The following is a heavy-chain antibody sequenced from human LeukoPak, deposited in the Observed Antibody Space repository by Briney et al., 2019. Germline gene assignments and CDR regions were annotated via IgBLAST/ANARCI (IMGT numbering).Heavy chain of an antibody. D-gene: IGHD6-19*01. CDR3: ARGATGYSSGWS. J-gene: IGHJ5*02. CDR1: GGSISSSSYY. Sequence: SETLSLTCTVSGGSISSSSYYWGWIRQPPGKGLEWIGYIYYSGSTNYNPSLKSRVTISVDTSKNQISLKLSSVTAADTAVYYCARGATGYSSGWSWGQGTLVTVSS. V-gene: IGHV4-61*05. CDR2: IYYSGST.